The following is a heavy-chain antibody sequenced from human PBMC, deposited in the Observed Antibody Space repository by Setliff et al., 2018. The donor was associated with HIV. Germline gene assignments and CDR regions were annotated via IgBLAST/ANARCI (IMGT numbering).Heavy chain of an antibody. CDR3: ARVRYYYDSSGYYYSSYYFDY. Sequence: SETLSLTCTVSGGSISSGSYYWSWIRQPAGKGLEWIGRIYNSGSANYNPSLKSRVTISVDTSRNQFSLKLSSVTAADTAVYYCARVRYYYDSSGYYYSSYYFDYWGQGTLVTVSS. D-gene: IGHD3-22*01. CDR2: IYNSGSA. CDR1: GGSISSGSYY. V-gene: IGHV4-61*02. J-gene: IGHJ4*02.